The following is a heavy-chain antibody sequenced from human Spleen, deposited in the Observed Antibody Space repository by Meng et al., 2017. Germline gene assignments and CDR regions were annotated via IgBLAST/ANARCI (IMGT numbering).Heavy chain of an antibody. CDR3: ARDTRGIYY. CDR2: LYSGGST. V-gene: IGHV3-66*02. Sequence: GGSLRLSCAASGFIVSSNYMNWVRQAPGKGLEWVSVLYSGGSTFYADSVKGRFTISRDSYKDTLYLQMNSLRAEDTAVYYCARDTRGIYYWGQGTLVTVSS. CDR1: GFIVSSNY. D-gene: IGHD1-26*01. J-gene: IGHJ4*02.